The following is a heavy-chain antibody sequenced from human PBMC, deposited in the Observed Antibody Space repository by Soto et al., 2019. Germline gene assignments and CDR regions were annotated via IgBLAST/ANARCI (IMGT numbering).Heavy chain of an antibody. Sequence: SETLSLTCTVSCGSISSYYWSWIRQPPGKGLEWIGYIYYSGSTNYNPSLKSRVTISVDTSKNQFSLKLSSVTAADTAVYYCARAPRRGSYRYADAFDIWGQGTMITVS. J-gene: IGHJ3*02. D-gene: IGHD3-16*02. CDR2: IYYSGST. CDR3: ARAPRRGSYRYADAFDI. V-gene: IGHV4-59*08. CDR1: CGSISSYY.